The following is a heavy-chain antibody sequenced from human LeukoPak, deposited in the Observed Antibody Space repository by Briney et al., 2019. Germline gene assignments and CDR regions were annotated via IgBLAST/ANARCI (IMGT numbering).Heavy chain of an antibody. CDR2: INHSGST. CDR3: ARGTTVTTRYYYYYGMDV. V-gene: IGHV4-34*01. J-gene: IGHJ6*02. CDR1: GGSFSGYY. Sequence: SETLSLTCAVYGGSFSGYYWSWILQPPGKGLEWIGEINHSGSTNYNPSLKSRVTISVDTSKNQFSLKLSSVTAADTAVYYCARGTTVTTRYYYYYGMDVWGQGTTVTVSS. D-gene: IGHD4-17*01.